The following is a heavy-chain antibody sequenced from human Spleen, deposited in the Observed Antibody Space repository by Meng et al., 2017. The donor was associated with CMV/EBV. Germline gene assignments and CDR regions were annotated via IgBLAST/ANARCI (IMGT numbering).Heavy chain of an antibody. J-gene: IGHJ4*02. D-gene: IGHD3-16*01. V-gene: IGHV1-8*03. Sequence: ASVKVSCKASGYTFTSYDINWVRQATGQGLEWMGWMNPNSGNTGYAQKFQGRVTITRNTSISTAYMELSSLRSEDTAVYYCVRNDYVMYFNYWGQGTLVTVSS. CDR1: GYTFTSYD. CDR3: VRNDYVMYFNY. CDR2: MNPNSGNT.